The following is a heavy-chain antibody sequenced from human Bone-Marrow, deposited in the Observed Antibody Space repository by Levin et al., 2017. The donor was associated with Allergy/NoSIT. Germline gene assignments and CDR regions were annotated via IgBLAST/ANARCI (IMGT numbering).Heavy chain of an antibody. CDR2: INHSGST. J-gene: IGHJ5*02. CDR1: GGSFSGYY. D-gene: IGHD3-3*01. CDR3: ARGGYDFWSGYYRKNWFDP. Sequence: RSSETLSLTCAVYGGSFSGYYWSWIRQPPGKGLEWIGEINHSGSTNYNPSLKSRVTISVDTSKNQFSLKLSSVTAADTAVYYCARGGYDFWSGYYRKNWFDPWGQGTLVTVSS. V-gene: IGHV4-34*01.